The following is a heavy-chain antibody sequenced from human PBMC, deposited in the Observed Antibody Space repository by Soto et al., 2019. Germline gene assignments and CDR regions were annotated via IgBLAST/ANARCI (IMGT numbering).Heavy chain of an antibody. J-gene: IGHJ5*02. D-gene: IGHD2-2*01. CDR1: GYSITSGYY. CDR2: IHHTGGT. V-gene: IGHV4-38-2*01. CDR3: ARVGPYCNSVSCIRGGWFVP. Sequence: PSETLSLTCAVSGYSITSGYYWGWIRQPPGKGLEWMGTIHHTGGTYYNPSLKSRVSMSIDTSKNQFSLRLSFVTGADTAVHYCARVGPYCNSVSCIRGGWFVPLGQETLVNAST.